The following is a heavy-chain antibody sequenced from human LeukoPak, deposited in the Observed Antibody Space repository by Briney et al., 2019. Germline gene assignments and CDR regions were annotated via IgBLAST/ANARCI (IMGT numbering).Heavy chain of an antibody. J-gene: IGHJ6*03. D-gene: IGHD3-3*01. CDR3: ARTTEAYYDFWSGYSYYYYMDV. V-gene: IGHV1-3*01. Sequence: ASVKVSCKGSGYTFSSYAIHWVRQAPGQRLEWMGWINAGNGDTKYSQKFQGRVTITRNTSISTAYMELSSLRSEDTAVYYCARTTEAYYDFWSGYSYYYYMDVWGKGTTVTVSS. CDR2: INAGNGDT. CDR1: GYTFSSYA.